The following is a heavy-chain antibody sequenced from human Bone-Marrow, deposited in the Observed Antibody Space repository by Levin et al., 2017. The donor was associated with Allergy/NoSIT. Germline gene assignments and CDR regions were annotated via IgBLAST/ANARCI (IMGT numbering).Heavy chain of an antibody. Sequence: SQTLSLTCTLSGDSVSSVDHYWSWIRQPPGKGLEWLGSIYNSGSTYYNPSLRGRLNVSPDTSKNQFSLRLTSVTAADTAVYYCARGRSYNSGTIPDSYYFDYWGQGALVTVSS. CDR3: ARGRSYNSGTIPDSYYFDY. CDR2: IYNSGST. D-gene: IGHD3-10*01. CDR1: GDSVSSVDHY. J-gene: IGHJ4*02. V-gene: IGHV4-30-4*01.